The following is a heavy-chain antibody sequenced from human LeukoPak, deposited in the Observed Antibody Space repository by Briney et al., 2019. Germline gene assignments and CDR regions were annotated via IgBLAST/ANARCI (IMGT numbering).Heavy chain of an antibody. CDR3: ARDRDMITFGGVIPHAFDI. CDR2: IYYSGST. V-gene: IGHV4-39*07. D-gene: IGHD3-16*01. J-gene: IGHJ3*02. CDR1: GDSISSTNYY. Sequence: PSETLSLTCTVSGDSISSTNYYWGWIRQPPGKGLEWIGSIYYSGSTNYNPSLKSRVTISVDKSKNQFSLKLSSVTAADTAVYYCARDRDMITFGGVIPHAFDIWGQGTMVTVSS.